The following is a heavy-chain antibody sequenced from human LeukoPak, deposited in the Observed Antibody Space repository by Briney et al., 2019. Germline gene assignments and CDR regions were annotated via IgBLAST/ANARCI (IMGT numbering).Heavy chain of an antibody. V-gene: IGHV3-66*02. CDR1: GFTVSSNY. CDR3: ARDLSGGDYYYYMDV. Sequence: GGSLRLSCAASGFTVSSNYMSWVRQAPGKGLEWVSVIYSGGSTYYADSVKGRFTISRDNSKNTLYLQMNSLRAEGTAVYYCARDLSGGDYYYYMDVWGKGTTVTVSS. D-gene: IGHD3-10*02. J-gene: IGHJ6*03. CDR2: IYSGGST.